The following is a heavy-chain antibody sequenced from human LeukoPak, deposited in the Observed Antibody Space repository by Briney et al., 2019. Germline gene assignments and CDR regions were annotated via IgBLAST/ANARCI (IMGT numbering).Heavy chain of an antibody. J-gene: IGHJ4*02. V-gene: IGHV1-8*01. D-gene: IGHD5-12*01. CDR3: ARGKWLRLRYFDY. Sequence: ASVKVSCKASGYTFTSYDLNWVRQATGQGLEWMGWMHPNSGNTGYAQKFQGRVTMTRNTSISTAYMELSSLRSEDTAVYYCARGKWLRLRYFDYWGQGTLVTVSS. CDR1: GYTFTSYD. CDR2: MHPNSGNT.